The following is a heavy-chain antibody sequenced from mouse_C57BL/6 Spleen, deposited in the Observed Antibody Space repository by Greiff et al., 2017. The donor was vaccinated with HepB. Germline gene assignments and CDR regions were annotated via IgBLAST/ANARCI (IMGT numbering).Heavy chain of an antibody. V-gene: IGHV1-82*01. Sequence: QVQLQQSGPELVKPGASVKISCKASGYAFSSSWMNWVKQRPGKGLEWIGRIYPGDGDTNYNGKFKGKATLTADKSSSTAYMQLSSLTSEDSAVYFCARLAYYGSSLYFDYWGQGTTLTVSS. CDR2: IYPGDGDT. CDR1: GYAFSSSW. D-gene: IGHD1-1*01. CDR3: ARLAYYGSSLYFDY. J-gene: IGHJ2*01.